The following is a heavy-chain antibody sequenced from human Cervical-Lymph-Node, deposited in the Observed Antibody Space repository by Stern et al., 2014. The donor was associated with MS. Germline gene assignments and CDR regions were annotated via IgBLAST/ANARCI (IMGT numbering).Heavy chain of an antibody. D-gene: IGHD6-13*01. CDR2: IYWDDDK. CDR3: AAGSSWYRPVDY. Sequence: QITLKESGPTLVKPTQTLTLTCTFSGFSLSTSGVGVGWIRQPPGKALEWLARIYWDDDKRYSPSLKSRLTITKDTSKNQVVLTMTNMDPVDTATYYCAAGSSWYRPVDYWGQGTLVTVSS. V-gene: IGHV2-5*02. CDR1: GFSLSTSGVG. J-gene: IGHJ4*02.